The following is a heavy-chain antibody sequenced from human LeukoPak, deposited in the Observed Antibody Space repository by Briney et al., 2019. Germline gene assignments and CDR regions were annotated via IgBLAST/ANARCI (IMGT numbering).Heavy chain of an antibody. V-gene: IGHV3-9*01. CDR1: GFTVSSNY. D-gene: IGHD6-13*01. J-gene: IGHJ4*02. CDR2: ILRNSGSI. CDR3: VKDGGRDTAAAYY. Sequence: PGGSLRLSCAASGFTVSSNYISWVRQAPGKGLEWVSGILRNSGSIGYADSVKGRFTISRDDAKNSLYLQMNSLRAEDTALYYCVKDGGRDTAAAYYWGQGTLVSVPS.